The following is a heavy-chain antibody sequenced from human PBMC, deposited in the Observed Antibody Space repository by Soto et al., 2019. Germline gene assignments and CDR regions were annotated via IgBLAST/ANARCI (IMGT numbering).Heavy chain of an antibody. J-gene: IGHJ6*02. CDR3: RRSSRYSTDV. V-gene: IGHV4-39*01. D-gene: IGHD6-13*01. Sequence: QLQLQESGPGLVKPSETLSLTCTVSGGSISSSSYWGWIRQPPGKGLEWIGSIYSIGSTYYNPSLQXRVTISVDTSKNQFSLKLSSGTAADTAVYYCRRSSRYSTDVWGQGTTVTVSS. CDR2: IYSIGST. CDR1: GGSISSSSY.